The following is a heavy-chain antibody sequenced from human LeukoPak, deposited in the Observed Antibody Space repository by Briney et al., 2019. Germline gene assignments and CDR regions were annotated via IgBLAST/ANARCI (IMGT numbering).Heavy chain of an antibody. J-gene: IGHJ6*03. CDR2: INAGNGNT. D-gene: IGHD3-16*01. CDR1: GYTFTTYT. Sequence: ASVKVSCKASGYTFTTYTMHWVRQAPGQRPEWMGWINAGNGNTKYSQKFQGRVTITRDTSASTAYMELSSLRSEDTAMYYCARNLGLSGGYAYYSNGRGVGGKGTT. CDR3: ARNLGLSGGYAYYSNGRGV. V-gene: IGHV1-3*01.